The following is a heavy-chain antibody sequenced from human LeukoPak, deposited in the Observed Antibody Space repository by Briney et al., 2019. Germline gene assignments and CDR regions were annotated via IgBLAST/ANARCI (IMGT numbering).Heavy chain of an antibody. D-gene: IGHD6-6*01. J-gene: IGHJ4*01. V-gene: IGHV3-74*01. CDR1: GFTLRNYW. CDR3: ARYSSSSGGAAYYLDY. CDR2: IIGDGSVT. Sequence: QPGGSLRLSCTASGFTLRNYWMHWARQVPGKRLVWVSRIIGDGSVTNYADSVQGRFTISRDNAKNILYLQINSLRSEDTAVYYCARYSSSSGGAAYYLDYWGHGTLVTVSS.